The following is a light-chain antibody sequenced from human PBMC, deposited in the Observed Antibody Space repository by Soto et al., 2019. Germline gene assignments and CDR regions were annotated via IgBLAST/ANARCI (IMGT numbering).Light chain of an antibody. Sequence: DIQMTQSPSTLSASVGDRVTITCRASQSISIYLVWYQQKPGKAPKLLIYEASSLESGVPSRFSGSGSGTEFTLTISSLQPDDFATYYCQQYNSYPWTFGQGTKVDIK. J-gene: IGKJ1*01. CDR3: QQYNSYPWT. CDR2: EAS. V-gene: IGKV1-5*03. CDR1: QSISIY.